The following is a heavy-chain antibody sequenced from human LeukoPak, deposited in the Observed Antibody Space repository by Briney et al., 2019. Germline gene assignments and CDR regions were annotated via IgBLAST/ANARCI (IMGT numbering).Heavy chain of an antibody. Sequence: ASVKVSCKASGYTFTSYGISWVRQAPGQGLEWMGWISAYNGNTNYAQKFQGRVTITADKSTSTAYMELSSLRSEATAVYYCARDTGAAAGTKKNGGQEPLVPVSS. J-gene: IGHJ4*02. CDR3: ARDTGAAAGTKKN. V-gene: IGHV1-18*01. CDR2: ISAYNGNT. D-gene: IGHD6-13*01. CDR1: GYTFTSYG.